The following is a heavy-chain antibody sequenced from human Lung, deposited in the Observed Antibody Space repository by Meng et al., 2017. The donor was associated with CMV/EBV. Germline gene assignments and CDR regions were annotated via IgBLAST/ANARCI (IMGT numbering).Heavy chain of an antibody. Sequence: GGSLRLSCAASGFTFSSYEMNWVRQAPGKGLEWVAYISTSGTTIYYADSVRGRFTISRDNAKNSLFLQMNSLRAEDTAVYYCAISSGWLTPGGYGMDVWGQGTTVTVSS. CDR2: ISTSGTTI. CDR3: AISSGWLTPGGYGMDV. D-gene: IGHD2-15*01. V-gene: IGHV3-48*03. J-gene: IGHJ6*02. CDR1: GFTFSSYE.